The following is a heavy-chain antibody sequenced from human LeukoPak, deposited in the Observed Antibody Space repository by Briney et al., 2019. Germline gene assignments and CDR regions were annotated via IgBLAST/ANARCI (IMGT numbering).Heavy chain of an antibody. Sequence: KASETLSLTCTVSGGSIRSYYWSWIRQPPGKGLEWIGYIYYSGSTNYNPSLKSRVTISVDTSKNQFSLKLSSVTAADTAVYYCARKLVGADAFDMWGQGTMVTVSS. V-gene: IGHV4-59*01. CDR3: ARKLVGADAFDM. J-gene: IGHJ3*02. CDR1: GGSIRSYY. D-gene: IGHD1-26*01. CDR2: IYYSGST.